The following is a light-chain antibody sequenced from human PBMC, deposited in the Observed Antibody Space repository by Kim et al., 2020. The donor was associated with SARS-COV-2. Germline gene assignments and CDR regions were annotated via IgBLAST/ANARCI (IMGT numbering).Light chain of an antibody. Sequence: QRVPSSCTGSSSRSGAGYDVHWYQRLPGTAPKLLIFADSDRPSGVPYRFSGSKSGTSASLAITGLQAEDEAAYYCQSYASSLSAYVFGTGTKVTVL. V-gene: IGLV1-40*01. CDR1: SSRSGAGYD. CDR2: ADS. CDR3: QSYASSLSAYV. J-gene: IGLJ1*01.